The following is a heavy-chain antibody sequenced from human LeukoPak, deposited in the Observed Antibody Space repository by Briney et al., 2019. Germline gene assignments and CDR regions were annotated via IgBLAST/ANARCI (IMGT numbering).Heavy chain of an antibody. J-gene: IGHJ4*02. V-gene: IGHV3-21*01. CDR1: GFIFRTSG. CDR3: ATGDYFDD. Sequence: GGSLRLSCAASGFIFRTSGMNWVRQAPGKGLEWVSFISGSTYYINYAGSVKGRFTISRDNAKNSLYLQLDSLSADDTAVYYCATGDYFDDWGQGTLVTVSS. CDR2: ISGSTYYI.